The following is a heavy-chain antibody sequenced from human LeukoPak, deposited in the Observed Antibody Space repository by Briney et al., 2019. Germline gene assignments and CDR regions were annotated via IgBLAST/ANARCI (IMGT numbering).Heavy chain of an antibody. CDR2: ISAYNGNT. CDR1: GYTFTSYG. Sequence: GASVKVSCKASGYTFTSYGISWVRQAPGQGLEWMGWISAYNGNTNYAQKLQGRVTMTTDTSTSTAYMELSSLRSEDTAVYYCARFGDYYDSSGYYDVDYYWGQGTLVTVSS. J-gene: IGHJ4*02. D-gene: IGHD3-22*01. V-gene: IGHV1-18*01. CDR3: ARFGDYYDSSGYYDVDYY.